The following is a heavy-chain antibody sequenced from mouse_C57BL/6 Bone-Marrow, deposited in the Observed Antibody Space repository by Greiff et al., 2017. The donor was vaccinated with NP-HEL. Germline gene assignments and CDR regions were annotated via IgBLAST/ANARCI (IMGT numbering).Heavy chain of an antibody. V-gene: IGHV5-16*01. CDR1: GFTFSDYY. D-gene: IGHD2-3*01. CDR3: ARTYDGYYYFDY. J-gene: IGHJ2*01. CDR2: INYDGSST. Sequence: EVKLMESEGGLVQPGSSMKLSCTASGFTFSDYYMAWVRQVPEKGLEWVANINYDGSSTYYLDSLKSRFIISRDNAKNILYLQMSSLKSEDTATYYCARTYDGYYYFDYWGQGTTLTVSS.